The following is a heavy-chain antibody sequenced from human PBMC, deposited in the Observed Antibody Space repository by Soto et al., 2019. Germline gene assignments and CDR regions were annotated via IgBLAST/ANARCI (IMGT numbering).Heavy chain of an antibody. V-gene: IGHV4-34*01. CDR1: GGSFRGYY. D-gene: IGHD3-10*01. CDR3: ASVLLYYGSGGSDAFDI. CDR2: INHSGST. Sequence: SETLSLTWAVYGGSFRGYYWSWIRHPPGKGLEWIGEINHSGSTNYNPSLKSRVTISVDTSKNQFSLKLSSVTGADTAGGYCASVLLYYGSGGSDAFDIWGQGTMVTVSS. J-gene: IGHJ3*02.